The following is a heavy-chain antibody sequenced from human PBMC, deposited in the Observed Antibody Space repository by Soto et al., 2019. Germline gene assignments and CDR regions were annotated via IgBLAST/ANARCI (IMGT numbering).Heavy chain of an antibody. CDR1: GFPCENAW. CDR2: VKSKADGGSG. V-gene: IGHV3-15*07. CDR3: TTDSRTTLPEIRFDY. J-gene: IGHJ4*01. D-gene: IGHD1-26*01. Sequence: GGSLRLSCAASGFPCENAWRNWVRKIPGKGLEWVGRVKSKADGGSGDYAAPVKGRFVVSRDDSKDIVYLQMNSLKIEDTGVYYCTTDSRTTLPEIRFDYWGHGTQVTVSS.